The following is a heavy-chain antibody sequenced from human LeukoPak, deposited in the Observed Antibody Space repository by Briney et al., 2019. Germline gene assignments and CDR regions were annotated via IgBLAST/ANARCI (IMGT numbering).Heavy chain of an antibody. D-gene: IGHD6-19*01. CDR1: GFTFSSYA. J-gene: IGHJ4*02. CDR3: AKARYSSGWRTPPYYFDY. CDR2: ISGSGGST. Sequence: PGGSLRLSCAASGFTFSSYAMSWVRQAPGKGLEWVSAISGSGGSTYYADSVKGRFTISRDNSKNTLYLQMNSLRAEDTAVYYCAKARYSSGWRTPPYYFDYWGQGTLVTVSS. V-gene: IGHV3-23*01.